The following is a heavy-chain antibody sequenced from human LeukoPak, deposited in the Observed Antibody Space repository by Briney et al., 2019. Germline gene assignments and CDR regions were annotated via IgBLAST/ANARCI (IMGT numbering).Heavy chain of an antibody. V-gene: IGHV2-5*01. J-gene: IGHJ5*02. CDR1: GFSLSTSGVG. Sequence: SGPTLVNPTQTLTLTCTFSGFSLSTSGVGVGWIRRPPGKALEWLALIYWNDDKRYSPSLKSRLTITKDTSKNQVVLTMTNMDPVDTATYYCAHTSGYPPSSEVWFDPWGQGTLVTVSS. D-gene: IGHD6-25*01. CDR2: IYWNDDK. CDR3: AHTSGYPPSSEVWFDP.